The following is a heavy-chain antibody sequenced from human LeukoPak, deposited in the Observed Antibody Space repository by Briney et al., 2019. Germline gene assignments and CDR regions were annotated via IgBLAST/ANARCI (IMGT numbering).Heavy chain of an antibody. V-gene: IGHV4-34*01. D-gene: IGHD3-22*01. CDR3: ARVFYDSNDY. J-gene: IGHJ4*02. CDR1: GGSFSGYY. CDR2: INHSGST. Sequence: PSETLSLTCAVYGGSFSGYYWSWIRQPPGKGLEWIGEINHSGSTNYNPSLKSRVTISVDTSKNQFSLKLSSVTAADTAVYYCARVFYDSNDYWGQGTLVTVSS.